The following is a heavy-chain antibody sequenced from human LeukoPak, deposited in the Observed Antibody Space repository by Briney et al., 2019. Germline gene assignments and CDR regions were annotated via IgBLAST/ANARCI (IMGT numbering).Heavy chain of an antibody. V-gene: IGHV4-39*01. Sequence: SETPSLTCTVSGGSVSSSSYYWAWIRQPPGKGLEWIGSIFYTGNTYYNPSLKSRVTISVDTSNNQFSLRLSSVTAADTAVYYCARLVRENGNSFDYWGQGTLVTVSS. J-gene: IGHJ4*02. CDR3: ARLVRENGNSFDY. CDR2: IFYTGNT. CDR1: GGSVSSSSYY. D-gene: IGHD2-8*01.